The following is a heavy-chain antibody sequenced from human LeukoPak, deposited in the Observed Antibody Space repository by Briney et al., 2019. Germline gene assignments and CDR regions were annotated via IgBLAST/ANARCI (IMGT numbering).Heavy chain of an antibody. D-gene: IGHD3-3*01. J-gene: IGHJ6*02. CDR2: ISYDGSNK. Sequence: GWSLRLSCAASGFTFSSYAMHWVRQAPGKGLEWVAVISYDGSNKYYADSVKGRFTISRYNSKNTLYLQMYSLRAEDTAEYYCARELEWLGAYYYCGMDVWGQGTTVTVSS. V-gene: IGHV3-30*04. CDR1: GFTFSSYA. CDR3: ARELEWLGAYYYCGMDV.